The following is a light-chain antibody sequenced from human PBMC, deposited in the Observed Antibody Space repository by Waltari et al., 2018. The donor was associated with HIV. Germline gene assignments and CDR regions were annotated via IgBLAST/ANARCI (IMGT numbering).Light chain of an antibody. CDR3: ATWDDSLNGRV. Sequence: QSVLTQPPSASGTPGQRVTTSCSGGRSNIGDNTVNWYQHLPGTAPKLRIYKSDQRPSGVPDRFSGSKSDTSASLAISGLQSEDEADYYCATWDDSLNGRVFGGGTKLTVL. J-gene: IGLJ3*02. CDR2: KSD. CDR1: RSNIGDNT. V-gene: IGLV1-44*01.